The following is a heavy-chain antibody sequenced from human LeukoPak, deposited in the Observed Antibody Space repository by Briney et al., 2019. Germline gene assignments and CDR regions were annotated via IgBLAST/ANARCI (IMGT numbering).Heavy chain of an antibody. CDR2: IYYSGST. CDR3: ARAYCGGDCYFQR. CDR1: GGSISSGDYY. J-gene: IGHJ1*01. Sequence: SETLSLTCTVSGGSISSGDYYWSWIRQPPGKGLEWIGYIYYSGSTYYNPSLKSRVTISVDTSKNQFSLKLSSVTAADTAVYYCARAYCGGDCYFQRWGQGTLVTVSS. D-gene: IGHD2-21*02. V-gene: IGHV4-30-4*01.